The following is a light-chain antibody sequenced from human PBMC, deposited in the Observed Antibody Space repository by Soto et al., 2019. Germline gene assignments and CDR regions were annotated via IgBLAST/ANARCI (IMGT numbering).Light chain of an antibody. CDR1: QSIITY. Sequence: IQMTQSPSSLSASVGERVTITCRASQSIITYLNWYQHKPGKAPNLLIYEASSLQSGVPSSFSGSGAGKEFTLTISSQKVEDSATYYCQQSSSTPLTFGGGTKVEI. J-gene: IGKJ4*01. CDR3: QQSSSTPLT. V-gene: IGKV1-39*01. CDR2: EAS.